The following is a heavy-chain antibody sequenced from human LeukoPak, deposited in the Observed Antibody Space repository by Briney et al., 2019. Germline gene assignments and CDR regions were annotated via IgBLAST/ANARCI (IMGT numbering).Heavy chain of an antibody. CDR2: IIPIFGTA. Sequence: SVTVSCKASGGTFSSYAISWVRQAPGQGLEWMGGIIPIFGTANYAQKFQGRVTLTADESTSTAYMELSSLRSEDTAVYYCARAFGIYYDSSGYYDYWGQGTLVTVSS. D-gene: IGHD3-22*01. V-gene: IGHV1-69*13. CDR1: GGTFSSYA. J-gene: IGHJ4*02. CDR3: ARAFGIYYDSSGYYDY.